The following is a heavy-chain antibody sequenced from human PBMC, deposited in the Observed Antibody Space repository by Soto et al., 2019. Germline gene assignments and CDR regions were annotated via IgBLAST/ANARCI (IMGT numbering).Heavy chain of an antibody. V-gene: IGHV4-39*01. J-gene: IGHJ5*02. CDR2: IYYSGST. CDR1: GGSISSSSYY. D-gene: IGHD1-26*01. CDR3: ARPVNDNSGRYLFETFGWFDP. Sequence: QLQLQESGPGLVKPSETLSLTCTVSGGSISSSSYYWGWIRQPPGKGLEWIGSIYYSGSTYYNPSRKSRVTISGDTSKNQFSRKLSSVTAADTAVYYCARPVNDNSGRYLFETFGWFDPWGQGTLVTVSS.